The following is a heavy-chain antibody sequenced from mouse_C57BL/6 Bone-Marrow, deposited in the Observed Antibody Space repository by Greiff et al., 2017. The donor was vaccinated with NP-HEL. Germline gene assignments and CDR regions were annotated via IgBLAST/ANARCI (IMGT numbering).Heavy chain of an antibody. V-gene: IGHV1-81*01. CDR3: ARLYYYGSFYWYFDV. CDR2: IYPRSGNT. Sequence: QVQLQQSGAELARPGASVKLSCKASGYTFTSYGLSWVKQRTGQGLEWIGEIYPRSGNTYYNEKFKGKATLTADKSSSTAYMELRSLTSEDSAVYFCARLYYYGSFYWYFDVWGTGTTVTVSS. CDR1: GYTFTSYG. J-gene: IGHJ1*03. D-gene: IGHD1-1*01.